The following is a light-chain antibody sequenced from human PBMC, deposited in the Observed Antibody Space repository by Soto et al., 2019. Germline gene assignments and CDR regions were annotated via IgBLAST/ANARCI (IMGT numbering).Light chain of an antibody. V-gene: IGLV2-14*01. Sequence: QSALTQPASVSGSPGQSITISCTGTSSDVGGYNYVSWYQHHAGKAPRLMIYASSNRPSGVSHRFSGSRSGNTASLTISGLQAEDEAAYFCSTWDDSVVKGSILFGGGTQLTVL. J-gene: IGLJ3*02. CDR1: SSDVGGYNY. CDR3: STWDDSVVKGSIL. CDR2: ASS.